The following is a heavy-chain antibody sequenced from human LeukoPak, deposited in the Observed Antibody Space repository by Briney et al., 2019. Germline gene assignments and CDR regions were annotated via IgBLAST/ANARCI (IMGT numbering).Heavy chain of an antibody. D-gene: IGHD3-22*01. CDR2: INQSLNI. J-gene: IGHJ5*02. CDR1: GGSFSAYY. V-gene: IGHV4-34*01. CDR3: ARGGLKEYYYDSSGYPPGWFDP. Sequence: KPSETLSLTCSVYGGSFSAYYWSWVRQAPGKGLDWIGEINQSLNINYNPSLKSRVTISVDRSKNQFSLKLSSVTAADTAVYYCARGGLKEYYYDSSGYPPGWFDPWGQGTLVTVSS.